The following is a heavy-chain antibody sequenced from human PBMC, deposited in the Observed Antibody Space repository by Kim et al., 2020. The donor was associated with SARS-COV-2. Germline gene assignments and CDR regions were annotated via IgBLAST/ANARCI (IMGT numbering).Heavy chain of an antibody. V-gene: IGHV1-3*01. Sequence: ASVKVSCKASGYTFTTYAIHWLRQAPGQRLEWMGWINAGNGNTKYSQKFQGRVTITRDTSASTAYMELSSLRSEDTGVYYCARGGIADACVYWGQGTLVT. CDR3: ARGGIADACVY. CDR1: GYTFTTYA. D-gene: IGHD2-21*01. CDR2: INAGNGNT. J-gene: IGHJ4*02.